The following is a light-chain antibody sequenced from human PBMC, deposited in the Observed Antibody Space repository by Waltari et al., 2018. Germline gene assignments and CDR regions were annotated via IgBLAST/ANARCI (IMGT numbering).Light chain of an antibody. Sequence: DIVMTQSPDSLAVSLGERATINCKSSQTVLYSSNNKNYLDWYQQKPGQPPKLLIYWASTRESGVPDRFSGSGSGTDFTLTNNSLQAEDVAVYYCQQYSTTPRTFGGGTMVEVK. CDR2: WAS. CDR3: QQYSTTPRT. CDR1: QTVLYSSNNKNY. J-gene: IGKJ4*01. V-gene: IGKV4-1*01.